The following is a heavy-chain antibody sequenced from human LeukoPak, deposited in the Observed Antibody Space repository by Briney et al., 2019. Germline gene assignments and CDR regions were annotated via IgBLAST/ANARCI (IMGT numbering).Heavy chain of an antibody. CDR2: IYSGGNT. V-gene: IGHV3-66*01. J-gene: IGHJ4*02. CDR3: ARLAVGGWDIRY. CDR1: GFTFDDYT. D-gene: IGHD6-19*01. Sequence: GGSLRLSCAASGFTFDDYTMHWVRQAPGKGLEWVSFIYSGGNTFYADSVKGRFTIARDNSKNTLYLQMNSLRAEDTAVYYCARLAVGGWDIRYWGQGTLVTVSS.